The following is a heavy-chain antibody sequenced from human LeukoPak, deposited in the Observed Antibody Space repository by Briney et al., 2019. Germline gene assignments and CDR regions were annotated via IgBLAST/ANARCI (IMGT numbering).Heavy chain of an antibody. CDR3: ARDKGAIAAASGVFMDV. Sequence: SETLSLTCTVSGGSISSYYWSWIRQPAGKGLEWIGHIYTSGSTNYNPSLKSRVTISVDKSKNQFSLKLSSVTAADTAVYYCARDKGAIAAASGVFMDVWGKGTTVTVSS. V-gene: IGHV4-4*07. CDR1: GGSISSYY. J-gene: IGHJ6*03. CDR2: IYTSGST. D-gene: IGHD6-13*01.